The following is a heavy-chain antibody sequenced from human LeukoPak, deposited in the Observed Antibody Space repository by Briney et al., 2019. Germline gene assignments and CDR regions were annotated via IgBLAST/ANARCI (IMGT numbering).Heavy chain of an antibody. CDR1: GFTFDDYG. J-gene: IGHJ4*02. CDR2: INWNGGST. Sequence: PGGSLRLSCAASGFTFDDYGMSWVRQAPGKGLEWVSGINWNGGSTGYADSVKGRFTISRDNAKNSLYLQMNRLRAEDTALYCCARDGGYCSGGSCYRYFDYWGQGTLVTVSS. D-gene: IGHD2-15*01. V-gene: IGHV3-20*04. CDR3: ARDGGYCSGGSCYRYFDY.